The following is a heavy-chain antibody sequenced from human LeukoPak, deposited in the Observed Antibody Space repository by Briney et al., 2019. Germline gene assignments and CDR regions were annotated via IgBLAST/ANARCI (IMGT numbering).Heavy chain of an antibody. CDR1: GFTFSGYG. CDR2: IWSDGSNK. J-gene: IGHJ4*02. CDR3: AKDRHVWQQLDPNGY. D-gene: IGHD6-13*01. Sequence: GKSLRLSCATSGFTFSGYGMHWVRQAPGKGLEWVTVIWSDGSNKYYADSVKGRFTISRDNSKNTLYLQMNSLRAEDTAVYYCAKDRHVWQQLDPNGYWGQGTLVTVSS. V-gene: IGHV3-33*06.